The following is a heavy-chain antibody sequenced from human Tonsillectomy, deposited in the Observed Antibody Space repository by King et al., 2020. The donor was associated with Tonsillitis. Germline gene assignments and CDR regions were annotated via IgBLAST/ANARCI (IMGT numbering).Heavy chain of an antibody. CDR2: IKSKVAGETT. CDR1: GFSFSNAW. D-gene: IGHD3-10*01. J-gene: IGHJ4*02. V-gene: IGHV3-15*07. CDR3: ATDVAERGVGELDY. Sequence: VQLVESGGGLVKPGGSLRLSCVASGFSFSNAWMHWVRQAPGKGLEWVGLIKSKVAGETTGYAAPVTGRFTISRDDSKNTLYLQMNSLKTEDTAVYYCATDVAERGVGELDYWGQGTLVTSSS.